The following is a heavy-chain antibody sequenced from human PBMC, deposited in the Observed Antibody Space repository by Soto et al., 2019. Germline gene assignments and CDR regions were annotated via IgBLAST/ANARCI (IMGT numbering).Heavy chain of an antibody. CDR3: ARDSYCSSTSCYADAFDI. D-gene: IGHD2-2*01. V-gene: IGHV3-21*01. CDR2: ITSSSSYI. J-gene: IGHJ3*02. Sequence: GGSLRLSWAASGFTFSSFAMSWVRQAPGKGLEWVSSITSSSSYIYYADSVKGRFTISRDNAKNSLYLQMNSLRAEDTAVYYCARDSYCSSTSCYADAFDIWGQGTMVTVSS. CDR1: GFTFSSFA.